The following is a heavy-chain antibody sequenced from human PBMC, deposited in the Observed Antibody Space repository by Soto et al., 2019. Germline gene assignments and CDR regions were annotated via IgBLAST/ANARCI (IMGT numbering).Heavy chain of an antibody. CDR3: ARSSQLLWFWELLGPWFDP. CDR2: IYPGDSDT. V-gene: IGHV5-51*01. CDR1: GYSFTSYW. J-gene: IGHJ5*02. D-gene: IGHD3-10*01. Sequence: GESLKISCKGSGYSFTSYWIGWVRQMPGKGLEWMGIIYPGDSDTRYSPSVQGQVTISADKSISTAYLQWSSLKASDTAMYYCARSSQLLWFWELLGPWFDPWGQGTLVTVSS.